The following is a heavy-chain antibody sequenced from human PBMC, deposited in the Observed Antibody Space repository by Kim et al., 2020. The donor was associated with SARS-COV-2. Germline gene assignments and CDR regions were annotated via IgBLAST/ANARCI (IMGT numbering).Heavy chain of an antibody. CDR2: ISSSSSYT. D-gene: IGHD2-15*01. V-gene: IGHV3-11*05. Sequence: GGSLRLSCAASGFTFSDYYMSWIRQAPGKGLEWVSYISSSSSYTNYADSVKGRFTISRDNAKNSLYLQMNSLRAEDTAVYYCARVLGCSGGSCYSYDYWGQGTLVTVSS. CDR3: ARVLGCSGGSCYSYDY. CDR1: GFTFSDYY. J-gene: IGHJ4*02.